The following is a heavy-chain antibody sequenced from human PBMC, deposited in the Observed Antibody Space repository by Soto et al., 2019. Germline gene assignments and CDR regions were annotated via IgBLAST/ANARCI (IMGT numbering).Heavy chain of an antibody. CDR1: GFTFSSYG. V-gene: IGHV3-30*18. Sequence: QVQLVESGGGVVQPGRSLRLSCAASGFTFSSYGMHWVRQAPGKGLEWAAVISYDGSNKYYADSVKGRFTISRDNSKNALYLQMNSLSAEDTAVYHCAKTLTGTVAKRELDPWGQGTLVTVSS. D-gene: IGHD6-19*01. J-gene: IGHJ5*02. CDR2: ISYDGSNK. CDR3: AKTLTGTVAKRELDP.